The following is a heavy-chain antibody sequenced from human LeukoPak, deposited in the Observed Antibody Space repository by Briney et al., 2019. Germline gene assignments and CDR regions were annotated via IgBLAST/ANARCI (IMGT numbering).Heavy chain of an antibody. CDR1: GFSLSTSGVG. CDR3: GRIYAPKYMVRGIIDTTVDY. V-gene: IGHV2-70*11. D-gene: IGHD3-10*01. J-gene: IGHJ4*02. Sequence: ESGPTLVNPTQTLTLTCTFSGFSLSTSGVGVGWIRQPPGRALEWLARIDWDDDKYYSTSLKTRLTISKDTSKNQVVLTMTKMDPVDTATYYCGRIYAPKYMVRGIIDTTVDYWGQGTLVTVSS. CDR2: IDWDDDK.